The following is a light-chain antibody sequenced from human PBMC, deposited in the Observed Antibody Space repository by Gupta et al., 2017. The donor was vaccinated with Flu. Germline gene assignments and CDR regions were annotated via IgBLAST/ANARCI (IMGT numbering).Light chain of an antibody. Sequence: PSTLSTSVGDRVSITCRASQSISSWLAWYQQKPGKAPKLLIYKASSLESGVPSRFSGSGSGTDFTLTISSLQPDDFATYYCQQYASYPLTFGGGTKVEIK. CDR1: QSISSW. V-gene: IGKV1-5*03. CDR2: KAS. J-gene: IGKJ4*01. CDR3: QQYASYPLT.